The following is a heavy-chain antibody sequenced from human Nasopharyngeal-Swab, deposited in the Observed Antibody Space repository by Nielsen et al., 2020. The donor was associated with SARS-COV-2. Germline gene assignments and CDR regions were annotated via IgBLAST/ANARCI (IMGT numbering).Heavy chain of an antibody. Sequence: WIRQPPGKGLEWIGYIYYSGSTNYNPSLKSRVTISVDTSKNQFSLKLSSVTAADTAVYYCARDRRSGGRLLTDYWGQGTLVTVSS. J-gene: IGHJ4*02. CDR3: ARDRRSGGRLLTDY. D-gene: IGHD2-15*01. V-gene: IGHV4-59*01. CDR2: IYYSGST.